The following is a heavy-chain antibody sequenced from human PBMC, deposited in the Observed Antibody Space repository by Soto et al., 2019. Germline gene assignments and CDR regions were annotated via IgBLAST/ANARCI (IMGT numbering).Heavy chain of an antibody. Sequence: SETLSLTCIVSGGSISSSSYYWGWIRQPPGKGLEWIGSIYYSGSTYYNPSLKSRVTISVGTSKNQFSLKLSSVTAADTAVYYCARHAPTMKPPQSRLDPWGQGTLVTVSS. J-gene: IGHJ5*02. V-gene: IGHV4-39*01. CDR3: ARHAPTMKPPQSRLDP. CDR1: GGSISSSSYY. CDR2: IYYSGST. D-gene: IGHD3-22*01.